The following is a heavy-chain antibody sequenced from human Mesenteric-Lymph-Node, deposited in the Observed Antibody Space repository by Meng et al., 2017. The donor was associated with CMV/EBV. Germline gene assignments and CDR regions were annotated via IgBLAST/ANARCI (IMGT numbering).Heavy chain of an antibody. V-gene: IGHV3-30*02. CDR1: GFTFSSYS. CDR3: AKDQGYYCSGGSCYPAGMDV. D-gene: IGHD2-15*01. CDR2: IRYDGSNQ. Sequence: GESLKISCAASGFTFSSYSMNWVRQAPGKGLEWVAFIRYDGSNQYYADSVKGRFTISRDNSKNTLYLQMNSLRAEDTAVYYCAKDQGYYCSGGSCYPAGMDVWGQGTTVTVSS. J-gene: IGHJ6*02.